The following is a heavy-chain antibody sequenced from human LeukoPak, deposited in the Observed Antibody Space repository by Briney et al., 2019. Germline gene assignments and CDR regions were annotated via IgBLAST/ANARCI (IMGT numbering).Heavy chain of an antibody. CDR1: GGPLSSNRYF. CDR3: ARVMASNGSIDF. D-gene: IGHD1-26*01. CDR2: FYYSGST. Sequence: SHTLSLTCTVSGGPLSSNRYFWTWSRQPPGKGLQWVGYFYYSGSTNYNPALESRVTISVDTSNNQFSLKLSSVTAADTALYYCARVMASNGSIDFWGQGTMVTVSS. J-gene: IGHJ3*01. V-gene: IGHV4-61*01.